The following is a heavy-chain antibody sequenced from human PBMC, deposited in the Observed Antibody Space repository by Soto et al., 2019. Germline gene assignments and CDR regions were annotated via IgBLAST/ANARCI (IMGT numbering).Heavy chain of an antibody. V-gene: IGHV4-61*01. CDR1: GGSVSSDSYY. CDR3: ARENDANCRGGSCYL. D-gene: IGHD2-15*01. CDR2: IYYSGNT. Sequence: QVQLQESGPGLVKPSETLSLTCTVSGGSVSSDSYYWSWIRQPPGMGLEWIGYIYYSGNTNYNPSLKSRVTISVETSKNQFSLRLTSVTAADTAVYYCARENDANCRGGSCYLWGQGTLVTVSS. J-gene: IGHJ4*02.